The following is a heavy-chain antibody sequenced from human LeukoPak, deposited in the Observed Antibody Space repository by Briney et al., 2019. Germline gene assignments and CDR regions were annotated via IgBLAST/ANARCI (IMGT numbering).Heavy chain of an antibody. D-gene: IGHD2-15*01. CDR2: ISSSSSTI. J-gene: IGHJ3*02. CDR1: GFTFSSYS. Sequence: PGGSLRLSCAASGFTFSSYSMNWVRQAPGKGLEWVSYISSSSSTIYYADSVKGRFTISRGNAKNSLYLQMNSLRAEDTAVYYCARDPRYSDAFDIWGQGTMVTVSS. V-gene: IGHV3-48*01. CDR3: ARDPRYSDAFDI.